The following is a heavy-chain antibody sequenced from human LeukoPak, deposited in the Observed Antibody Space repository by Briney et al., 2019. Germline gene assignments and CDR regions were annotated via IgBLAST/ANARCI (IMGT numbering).Heavy chain of an antibody. V-gene: IGHV1-46*01. CDR1: GYTFTSDY. CDR3: ARGGYCSSTSCEAWFDP. CDR2: INPSGGST. J-gene: IGHJ5*02. Sequence: GASVKVSCKASGYTFTSDYMHWVRQAPGQGLEWMGIINPSGGSTSYAQKFQGRVTMTRDTSTSTVYMELSSLRSEDTAVYYCARGGYCSSTSCEAWFDPWGQGTLVTVSS. D-gene: IGHD2-2*01.